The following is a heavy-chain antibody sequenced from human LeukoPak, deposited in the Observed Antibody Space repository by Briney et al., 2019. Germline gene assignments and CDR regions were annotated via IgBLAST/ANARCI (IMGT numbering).Heavy chain of an antibody. CDR2: INPDSGGT. Sequence: ASVTVSCKASGYTXTGYYMHWVRQAPGQGLEWMGWINPDSGGTNFAQKFQGRVTMTRDTSISTAYMELSRLRSDDTAVYYCGRTSRSSGCYFIYWGQGTLVTVSS. D-gene: IGHD3-10*01. CDR1: GYTXTGYY. J-gene: IGHJ4*02. CDR3: GRTSRSSGCYFIY. V-gene: IGHV1-2*02.